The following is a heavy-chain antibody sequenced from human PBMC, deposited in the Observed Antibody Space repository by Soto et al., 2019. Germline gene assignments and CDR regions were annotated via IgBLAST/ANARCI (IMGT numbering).Heavy chain of an antibody. J-gene: IGHJ4*02. CDR3: SREDILGARTCDY. CDR1: GFTFISYS. Sequence: EVQLVESGGGLVQWGGSLRLSCAASGFTFISYSVNWVCQAPGKGLEWVSYSRSGRKTIFYADSVKGRFTVSRDNAKNSQYLQMNILRDADTAVYYFSREDILGARTCDYWVQGPLVTVSS. CDR2: SRSGRKTI. D-gene: IGHD3-9*01. V-gene: IGHV3-48*02.